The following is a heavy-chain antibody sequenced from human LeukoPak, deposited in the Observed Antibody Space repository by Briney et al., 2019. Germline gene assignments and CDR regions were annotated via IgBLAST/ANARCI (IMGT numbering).Heavy chain of an antibody. D-gene: IGHD4-17*01. CDR2: IWFDGSNK. CDR1: GFTFSSYG. Sequence: GGSLRLSCAASGFTFSSYGMHWVRHAPRKGLELVAVIWFDGSNKDYADSVKGSFTVSRDNSKNTMDLQMNSLRAEDTAVYYCAREQYGSDDALDIWGQGTMVTVSS. J-gene: IGHJ3*02. V-gene: IGHV3-33*01. CDR3: AREQYGSDDALDI.